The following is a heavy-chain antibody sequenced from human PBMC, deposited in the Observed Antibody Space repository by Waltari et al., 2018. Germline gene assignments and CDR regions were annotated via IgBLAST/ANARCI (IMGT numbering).Heavy chain of an antibody. CDR2: IIPIFGTA. D-gene: IGHD6-19*01. Sequence: QVQLVQSGAEVKKPGSSVKVSCKASGGTFRSSATTWVRQAPGQGLEWRGGIIPIFGTANYAQKFQGRVTITADESTSTAYMELSSLRSEDTAVYYCARETGWYVYWGQGTLVTVSS. CDR3: ARETGWYVY. V-gene: IGHV1-69*01. CDR1: GGTFRSSA. J-gene: IGHJ4*02.